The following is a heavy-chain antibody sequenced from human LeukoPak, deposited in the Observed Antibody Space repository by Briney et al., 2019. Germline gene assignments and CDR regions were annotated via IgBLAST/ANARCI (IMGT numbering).Heavy chain of an antibody. V-gene: IGHV4-39*01. CDR1: GGSLSSSSYY. J-gene: IGHJ4*02. CDR2: IYYSGST. Sequence: SETMSLTCTVSGGSLSSSSYYWGWIRQPPGKGLEWIGSIYYSGSTYYNPSLKSRVTISVDTSKVQFSLKLSSVTAADTAVYYCARLDPPGGDYWGQGTLVTVSS. CDR3: ARLDPPGGDY.